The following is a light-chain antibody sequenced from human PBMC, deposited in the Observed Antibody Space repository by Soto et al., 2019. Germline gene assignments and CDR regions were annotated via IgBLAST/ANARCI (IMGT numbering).Light chain of an antibody. CDR2: DGS. Sequence: EIVLTQSPATLSVSPGERVTLSCRASQNLHSFLNWYQQRPGQAPRRLIYDGSKRAAGVPDRISGDGSGTDYTLTISSLEPEDFAVYYCQQRTRWPMTFGQGTRLE. J-gene: IGKJ5*01. CDR3: QQRTRWPMT. V-gene: IGKV3-11*01. CDR1: QNLHSF.